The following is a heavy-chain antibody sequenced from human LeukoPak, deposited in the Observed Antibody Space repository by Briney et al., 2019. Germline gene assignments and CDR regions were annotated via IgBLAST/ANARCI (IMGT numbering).Heavy chain of an antibody. CDR3: ARVAVTTALYYYYYYMDV. CDR1: GYTFTSYG. J-gene: IGHJ6*03. V-gene: IGHV1-18*01. D-gene: IGHD4-17*01. CDR2: ISAYNGNT. Sequence: ASVKVSCKASGYTFTSYGISWVRQAPGQGLEWMGWISAYNGNTNYAQKLQGRVTMTTDTSTSTAYMELRSLRSDDTAVYYCARVAVTTALYYYYYYMDVWGKGTTVTVSS.